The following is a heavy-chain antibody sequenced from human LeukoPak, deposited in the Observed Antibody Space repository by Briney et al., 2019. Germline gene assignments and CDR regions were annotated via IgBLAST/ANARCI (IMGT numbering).Heavy chain of an antibody. J-gene: IGHJ6*03. Sequence: NPSETLSLTCAVYGGSFSGHYWSWIRQPPGKGLEWIGEINHSGSTNYNPSLKSRVTISVDTSKNQFSLKLSSVTAADTAVYYCARESPYCTNGVCYYMDVWGKGTTVTVSS. V-gene: IGHV4-34*01. CDR2: INHSGST. CDR3: ARESPYCTNGVCYYMDV. D-gene: IGHD2-8*01. CDR1: GGSFSGHY.